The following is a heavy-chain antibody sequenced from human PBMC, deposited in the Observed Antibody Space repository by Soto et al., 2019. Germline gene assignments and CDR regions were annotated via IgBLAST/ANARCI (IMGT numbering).Heavy chain of an antibody. CDR2: IYSSGNP. D-gene: IGHD1-1*01. V-gene: IGHV4-39*01. J-gene: IGHJ4*02. CDR3: GRHLDDGWNVYFDH. CDR1: GCPSSARGNY. Sequence: SETLSLTCRVSGCPSSARGNYWGWIRQPPGKGLEWIGSIYSSGNPYYNPSLKSRVTISADPSKNQVSLKVRSLTAADTAMYYCGRHLDDGWNVYFDHWGQGTGVTVSS.